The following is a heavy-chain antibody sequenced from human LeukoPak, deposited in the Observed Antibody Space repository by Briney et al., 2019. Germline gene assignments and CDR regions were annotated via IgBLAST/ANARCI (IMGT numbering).Heavy chain of an antibody. CDR2: LRSTGTST. D-gene: IGHD3-22*01. V-gene: IGHV3-21*06. J-gene: IGHJ4*02. CDR1: GFTFSTYT. CDR3: GRVDFGDYFGTSEYHYFDH. Sequence: PGGSLRLSCAASGFTFSTYTMGWVRQAPGKGLEWVSSLRSTGTSTSHADSMKGRFTISRDNAKSSLYLEMTSLRAEDTAVYYCGRVDFGDYFGTSEYHYFDHWGQGILVTVSS.